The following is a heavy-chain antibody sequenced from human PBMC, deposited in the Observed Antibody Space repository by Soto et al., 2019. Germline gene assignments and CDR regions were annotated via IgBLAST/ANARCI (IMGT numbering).Heavy chain of an antibody. D-gene: IGHD3-10*01. CDR2: ISGSGKNT. Sequence: GSLRLSCVASGLSFSNYDMSWVRQAPGKGLDWVSTISGSGKNTYYADSVKGRFTISRDNSRNTIYLQMNSLRAEDTAVYYCARSCRHTLDPWGQGTLVTVSS. V-gene: IGHV3-23*01. CDR3: ARSCRHTLDP. CDR1: GLSFSNYD. J-gene: IGHJ5*02.